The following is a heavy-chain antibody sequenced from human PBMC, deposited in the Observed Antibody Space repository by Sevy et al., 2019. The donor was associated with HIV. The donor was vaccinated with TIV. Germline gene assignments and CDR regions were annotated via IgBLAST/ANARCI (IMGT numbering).Heavy chain of an antibody. CDR2: IIPIFGTA. D-gene: IGHD3-9*01. CDR3: ASVRYYILTGYYTPIFDY. J-gene: IGHJ4*02. V-gene: IGHV1-69*06. CDR1: GGTFSSYA. Sequence: ASVKVSCKASGGTFSSYAISWVRQAPGQGLEWMGGIIPIFGTANYAQKFQGRVTITADKSTSTAYMELISLRSEDTAVYYCASVRYYILTGYYTPIFDYWGQGTLFTVSS.